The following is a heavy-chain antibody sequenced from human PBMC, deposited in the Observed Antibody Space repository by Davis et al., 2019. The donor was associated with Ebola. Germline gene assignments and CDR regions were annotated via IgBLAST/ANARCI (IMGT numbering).Heavy chain of an antibody. D-gene: IGHD3-3*01. V-gene: IGHV3-48*02. Sequence: GESLKISCAASGFTFSSYSMNWVRQAPGKGLEWVSYISSSSTIYYADSVKGRFTISRDNAKNSLYLQMNSLRDEDTAVYYCATEFFMIPTARYDYWGQGTLVTVSS. J-gene: IGHJ4*02. CDR3: ATEFFMIPTARYDY. CDR1: GFTFSSYS. CDR2: ISSSSTI.